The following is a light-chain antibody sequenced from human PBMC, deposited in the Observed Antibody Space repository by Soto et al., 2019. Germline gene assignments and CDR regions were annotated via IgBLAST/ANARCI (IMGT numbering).Light chain of an antibody. CDR1: QSVSSN. J-gene: IGKJ1*01. CDR2: GAS. V-gene: IGKV3-15*01. Sequence: EIVMTQSPATLSVSPGERATLSCRASQSVSSNLAWYQQKPGQAPRLLIYGASTRATGIPARFIGSGSGTEFTLTISSLQSEDFAVYYCQQYNNWPETFGQGTKV. CDR3: QQYNNWPET.